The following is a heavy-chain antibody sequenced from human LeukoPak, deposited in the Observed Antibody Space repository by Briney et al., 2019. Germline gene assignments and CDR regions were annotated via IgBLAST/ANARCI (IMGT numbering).Heavy chain of an antibody. CDR3: ARDVPSGSYYNDVDY. V-gene: IGHV1-46*01. D-gene: IGHD3-10*01. Sequence: GASVKVSCKASGHTFTSYYMHWVRQAPGQGLEWMGIINPSGGSTSYAQKFQGRVTMTRDTSTSTVYMELSSLRSEDTAVYYCARDVPSGSYYNDVDYWGQGTLVTVSS. CDR2: INPSGGST. CDR1: GHTFTSYY. J-gene: IGHJ4*02.